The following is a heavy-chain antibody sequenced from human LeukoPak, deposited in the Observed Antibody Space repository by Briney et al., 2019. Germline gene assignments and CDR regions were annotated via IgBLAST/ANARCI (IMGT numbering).Heavy chain of an antibody. CDR2: IYYTGST. CDR1: GGSISSDY. J-gene: IGHJ4*02. D-gene: IGHD3-3*01. CDR3: ERERRTSIFGVVSRQFDY. V-gene: IGHV4-59*01. Sequence: PSETLSLTCTVSGGSISSDYWSWIRQPPGKGLEWIGYIYYTGSTNYNPSLKSRVTISVDTSKNHFSLNLSSVTAADTAVYYCERERRTSIFGVVSRQFDYWGQGTLVTVSS.